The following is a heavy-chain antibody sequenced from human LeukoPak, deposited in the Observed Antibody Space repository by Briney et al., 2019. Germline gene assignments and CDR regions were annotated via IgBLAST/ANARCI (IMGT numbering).Heavy chain of an antibody. CDR1: GGTFSSYA. D-gene: IGHD4-17*01. CDR3: ARDRRPTVTTNWFDP. J-gene: IGHJ5*02. V-gene: IGHV1-69*05. CDR2: IIPIFGTA. Sequence: ASVKVSCEASGGTFSSYAISWVRQAPGQGLEWMGGIIPIFGTANYAQKLQGRVTMTTDTSTSTAYMELRSLRSDDTAVYYCARDRRPTVTTNWFDPWGQGTLVTVSS.